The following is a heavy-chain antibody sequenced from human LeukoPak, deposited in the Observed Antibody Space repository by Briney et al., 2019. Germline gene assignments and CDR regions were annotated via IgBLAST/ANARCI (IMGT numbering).Heavy chain of an antibody. Sequence: SQTLSLTCTVSGGSISSGDYYWSWIRQPPGKGLEWIGYIYYSGSTYYNPSLKSRVTISVDTSKNQFSLKLSSVTAADTAVYYCARETIGLWFGESHYGMDVWGQGTTVTVSS. CDR1: GGSISSGDYY. J-gene: IGHJ6*02. CDR2: IYYSGST. V-gene: IGHV4-30-4*01. CDR3: ARETIGLWFGESHYGMDV. D-gene: IGHD3-10*01.